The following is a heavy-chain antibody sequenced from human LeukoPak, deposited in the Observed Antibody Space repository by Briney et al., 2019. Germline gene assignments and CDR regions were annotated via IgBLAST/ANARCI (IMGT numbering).Heavy chain of an antibody. V-gene: IGHV4-59*02. CDR1: GGSVSSYY. CDR2: IYSSGST. Sequence: SETLSLTCTVSGGSVSSYYWSWIRQPPGKGLEWIGYIYSSGSTNYNPSLKSRVTISVETSKNQFSLKLSSVTAADTAVYYCARGLQNRSSGIRFDVFQIWGQGQWSPSLQ. D-gene: IGHD6-6*01. J-gene: IGHJ3*02. CDR3: ARGLQNRSSGIRFDVFQI.